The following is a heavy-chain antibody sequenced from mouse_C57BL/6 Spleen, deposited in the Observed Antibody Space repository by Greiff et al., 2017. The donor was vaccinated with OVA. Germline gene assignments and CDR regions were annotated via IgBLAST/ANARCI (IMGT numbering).Heavy chain of an antibody. CDR3: ARGVYYYGSSRDY. CDR2: INPGSGGT. V-gene: IGHV1-54*01. Sequence: VKLMESGAELVRPGTSVKVSCKASGYAFTNYLIEWVKQRPGQGLEWIGVINPGSGGTNYNEKFKGKATLTADKSSSTAYMQLSSLTSEDSAVYFCARGVYYYGSSRDYWGQGTTLTVSS. J-gene: IGHJ2*01. D-gene: IGHD1-1*01. CDR1: GYAFTNYL.